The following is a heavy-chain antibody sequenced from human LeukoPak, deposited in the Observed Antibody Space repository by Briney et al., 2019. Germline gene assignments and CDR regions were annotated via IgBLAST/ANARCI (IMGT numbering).Heavy chain of an antibody. CDR2: IYYSGST. V-gene: IGHV4-59*01. CDR1: GGSITSYY. Sequence: KPSETLSLTCTVSGGSITSYYWSWIRQPPGKGLEWIGYIYYSGSTNYNPSLKSRVTISVDTSKNQFSLKLSSVTAADTAVYYCASCSGGSCYSPSDAFDIWGQGTLVTVSS. J-gene: IGHJ3*02. D-gene: IGHD2-15*01. CDR3: ASCSGGSCYSPSDAFDI.